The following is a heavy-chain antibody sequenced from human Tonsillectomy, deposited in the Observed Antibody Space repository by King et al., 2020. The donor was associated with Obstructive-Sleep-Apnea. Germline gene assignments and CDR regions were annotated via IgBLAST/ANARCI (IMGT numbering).Heavy chain of an antibody. Sequence: ITLKESGPSLVKPTQTLTLTCTFSGFSMSTHGVAVGWLRQPPGKALEWLALIHWNNDKRYRPSLGTRLTLTKDTSKNQVVLTLTDMDPTDTATYFCAHRLRAPSIVSAGIYFDSWGPGALVTVSS. CDR3: AHRLRAPSIVSAGIYFDS. CDR2: IHWNNDK. J-gene: IGHJ4*02. D-gene: IGHD5/OR15-5a*01. V-gene: IGHV2-5*01. CDR1: GFSMSTHGVA.